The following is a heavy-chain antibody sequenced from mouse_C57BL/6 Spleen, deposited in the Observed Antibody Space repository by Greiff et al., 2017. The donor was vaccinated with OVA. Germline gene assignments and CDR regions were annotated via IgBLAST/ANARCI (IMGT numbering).Heavy chain of an antibody. CDR3: ARYNDWGSGFAY. CDR1: GFTFTDYY. J-gene: IGHJ3*01. Sequence: EVQRVESGGGLVQPGGSLSLSCAASGFTFTDYYMSWVRQPPGKALEWLGFIRNKANGYTTEYSASVKGRFTISRDNSQSILYLQMNALRAEDSATYYCARYNDWGSGFAYWGQGTLVTVSA. CDR2: IRNKANGYTT. V-gene: IGHV7-3*01.